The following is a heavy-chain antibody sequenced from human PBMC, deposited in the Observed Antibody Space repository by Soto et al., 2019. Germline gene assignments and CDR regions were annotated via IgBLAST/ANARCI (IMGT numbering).Heavy chain of an antibody. J-gene: IGHJ4*02. CDR2: IRSDGDTT. Sequence: EVQVWESVGGLVQPGGCLRLSCAASGFTFSSNGMNWVRQAPGKGLEWVSGIRSDGDTTYNADSVKGRFTVSRDTSKNTVHLQMNSLRVEDTAIYYCAKGKGVGATPHGANCWGQGTLVTVSS. D-gene: IGHD1-26*01. V-gene: IGHV3-23*01. CDR3: AKGKGVGATPHGANC. CDR1: GFTFSSNG.